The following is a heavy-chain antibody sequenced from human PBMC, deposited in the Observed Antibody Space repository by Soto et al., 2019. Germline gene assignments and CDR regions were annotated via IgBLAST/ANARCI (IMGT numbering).Heavy chain of an antibody. CDR3: ARQSLGNIRLRGFDY. CDR1: GFTFSSYG. J-gene: IGHJ4*02. V-gene: IGHV3-33*01. D-gene: IGHD1-1*01. Sequence: QVQLVESGGGVVQPGRSLRLSCAASGFTFSSYGMHWVRQAPGKGLEWVAVIWYDGSEKYYADSVKGRFTISRDNSKNTLYLQMNSLRAEYTAVYYCARQSLGNIRLRGFDYWGQGALVTVSS. CDR2: IWYDGSEK.